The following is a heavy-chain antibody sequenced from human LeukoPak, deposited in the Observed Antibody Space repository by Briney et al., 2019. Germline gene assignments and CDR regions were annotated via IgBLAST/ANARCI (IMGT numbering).Heavy chain of an antibody. CDR3: ARAYNWNDSSDY. CDR2: INAGNGNT. J-gene: IGHJ4*02. Sequence: ASVKVSCKASGYTFTSYAMHWVRQAPGQRLEWMGWINAGNGNTKYSQKFQGRVTITRDTSASTAYMELSSLRSEDTAVYYCARAYNWNDSSDYWGQGTLVTVSS. V-gene: IGHV1-3*01. D-gene: IGHD1-20*01. CDR1: GYTFTSYA.